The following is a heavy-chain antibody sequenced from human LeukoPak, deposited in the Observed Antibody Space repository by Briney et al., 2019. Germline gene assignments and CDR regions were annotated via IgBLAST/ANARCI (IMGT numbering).Heavy chain of an antibody. CDR1: GGSISSGGYS. V-gene: IGHV4-30-4*07. CDR2: VYYTGIT. CDR3: ASLTYYDEWAFDI. D-gene: IGHD3-22*01. Sequence: SQTLSLTCAVSGGSISSGGYSWGWIRQPPGKGLEWISYVYYTGITYYSPSLKSRVTMSVDTSKNHFSLKLSSVTAADTAVYYCASLTYYDEWAFDIWGQGTMVTVSS. J-gene: IGHJ3*02.